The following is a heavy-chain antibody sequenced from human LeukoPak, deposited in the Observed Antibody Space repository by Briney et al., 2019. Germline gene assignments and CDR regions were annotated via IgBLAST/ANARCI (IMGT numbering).Heavy chain of an antibody. Sequence: EASVNVSFKASGGTFIIYAISWVRQAPGQGLEGMGRIIAIFGRANYTQKFQGRVTIIAHKSTSTAYMELSSLRSEDTAVYYCASQYSSSGDYYYYGMDVWGQGTTVTVSS. V-gene: IGHV1-69*06. CDR2: IIAIFGRA. J-gene: IGHJ6*02. D-gene: IGHD6-6*01. CDR3: ASQYSSSGDYYYYGMDV. CDR1: GGTFIIYA.